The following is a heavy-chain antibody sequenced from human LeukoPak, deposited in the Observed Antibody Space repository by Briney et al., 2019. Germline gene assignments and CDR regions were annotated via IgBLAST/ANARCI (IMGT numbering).Heavy chain of an antibody. CDR2: ISSSSSYI. CDR3: ARRWGEMNALDI. Sequence: PGGSLRLSCAASGFTFSSYSMNWVRQAPGKGLEWVSSISSSSSYIYYADSVKGRFTISRDNAKNSLYLQMNSLRAEDTAVYYCARRWGEMNALDIWGQGTMVTVSS. CDR1: GFTFSSYS. V-gene: IGHV3-21*01. D-gene: IGHD3-16*01. J-gene: IGHJ3*02.